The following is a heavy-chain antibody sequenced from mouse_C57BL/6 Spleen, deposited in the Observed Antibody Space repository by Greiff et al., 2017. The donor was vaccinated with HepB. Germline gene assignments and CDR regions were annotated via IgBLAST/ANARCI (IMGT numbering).Heavy chain of an antibody. V-gene: IGHV5-6*01. D-gene: IGHD4-1*01. CDR2: ISSCGSYT. J-gene: IGHJ2*01. Sequence: EVQRVESGGDLVKPGGSLKLSCEASGFTFSSYGMSWVRQTPDKRLEWVATISSCGSYTYYPDSVKGRFTISRDNAKNTLYLQMSRLKSEDTAMYYCARHAGRVRKDYFDYWGQGTTLTVSS. CDR3: ARHAGRVRKDYFDY. CDR1: GFTFSSYG.